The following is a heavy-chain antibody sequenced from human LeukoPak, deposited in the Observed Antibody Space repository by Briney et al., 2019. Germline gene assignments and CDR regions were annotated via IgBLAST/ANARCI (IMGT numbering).Heavy chain of an antibody. D-gene: IGHD3-22*01. V-gene: IGHV1-2*02. Sequence: EASVKVSCKASGYTFTGYYMHWVRQAPGQGLGWMGWINPNSGGTNYAQKFQGRVTMTRDTSISTAYMELSRLRSDDTAVYYCASSESSDSSGYLSPRFDPWGQGTLVTVSS. CDR3: ASSESSDSSGYLSPRFDP. CDR2: INPNSGGT. CDR1: GYTFTGYY. J-gene: IGHJ5*02.